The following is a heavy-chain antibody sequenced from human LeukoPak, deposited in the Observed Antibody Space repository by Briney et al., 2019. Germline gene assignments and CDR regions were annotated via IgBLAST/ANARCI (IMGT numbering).Heavy chain of an antibody. V-gene: IGHV4-61*01. D-gene: IGHD4-17*01. Sequence: SETLSLTCTVSGGSVSSGSYYWSWIRQPPGKGLEWIGYIYYSGSTNYNPSLKSRVTISVDTSKNQFSLKLSSTTAADTAVYYCARATVATPSEFDYWGQGTLVTVSS. CDR3: ARATVATPSEFDY. CDR1: GGSVSSGSYY. CDR2: IYYSGST. J-gene: IGHJ4*02.